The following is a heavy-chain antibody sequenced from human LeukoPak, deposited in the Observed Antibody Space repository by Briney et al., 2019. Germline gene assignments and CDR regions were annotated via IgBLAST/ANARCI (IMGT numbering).Heavy chain of an antibody. D-gene: IGHD5-18*01. V-gene: IGHV3-21*05. CDR3: ARETNVDTAMVP. CDR2: ISSSSSYI. J-gene: IGHJ5*02. Sequence: PGGSLRLSCAASGFTFSSYEMNWVRQAPGKGLEWGSYISSSSSYIYYAVSVKGRFTISRDNAKNSLYLQMNSLRAEDTAVYYCARETNVDTAMVPWGQGTLVTVSS. CDR1: GFTFSSYE.